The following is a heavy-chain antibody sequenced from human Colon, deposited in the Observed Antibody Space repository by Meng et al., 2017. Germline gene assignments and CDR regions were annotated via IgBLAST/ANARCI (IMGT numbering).Heavy chain of an antibody. CDR2: ISYDGSNK. Sequence: GESLKISCAASGFTFSSYAMRWVRQAPGKGLEWVAVISYDGSNKYYADSVKGRFTISRDNSKNTLYLQMNSLRAEDTAVYYCARDSGVLDMAMAGTDAFDIWGQGTMVTVSS. V-gene: IGHV3-30*04. D-gene: IGHD6-19*01. CDR3: ARDSGVLDMAMAGTDAFDI. CDR1: GFTFSSYA. J-gene: IGHJ3*02.